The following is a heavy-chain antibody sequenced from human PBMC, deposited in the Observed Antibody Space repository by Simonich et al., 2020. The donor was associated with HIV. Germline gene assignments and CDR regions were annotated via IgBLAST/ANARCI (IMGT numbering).Heavy chain of an antibody. CDR1: GGPFSGYS. CDR2: INLSGSS. V-gene: IGHV4-34*01. J-gene: IGHJ4*02. D-gene: IGHD4-17*01. CDR3: TRGYGDYGDY. Sequence: QVQLQQWGAGLLKPSETLSLTCAVSGGPFSGYSWSGIRQSPGKGLEWLGAINLSGSSNYNPSLNSRVTISVDASKNQFCLKLSSVTAADTAVYYCTRGYGDYGDYWGQGTLVTVSS.